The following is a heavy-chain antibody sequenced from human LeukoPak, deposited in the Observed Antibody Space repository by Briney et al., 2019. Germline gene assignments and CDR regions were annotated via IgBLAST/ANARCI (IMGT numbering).Heavy chain of an antibody. CDR2: IKQDGSEK. V-gene: IGHV3-7*03. J-gene: IGHJ4*02. D-gene: IGHD3-9*01. CDR1: GFTLSTYW. CDR3: AKMVVLRYFDWLPNDY. Sequence: GGSLRLSCAASGFTLSTYWMNWVRQAPGKGLEWVATIKQDGSEKYYVDSVKGRFTISRDNAKNSLYLQMNSLRAEDTAVYYCAKMVVLRYFDWLPNDYWGQGTLVTVSS.